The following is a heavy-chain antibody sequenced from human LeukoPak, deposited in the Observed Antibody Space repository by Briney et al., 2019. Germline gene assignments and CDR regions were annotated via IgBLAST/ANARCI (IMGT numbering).Heavy chain of an antibody. Sequence: SETLSLTCTVSGYSISSGYYWGWIRQPPGKGLEWIGGIYHSGSTNYNPSLKSRVTISVDTSKNQFSLKLSSVTAADTAVYYCAREGYYDYVGYFDYWGQGTLVTVSS. CDR3: AREGYYDYVGYFDY. D-gene: IGHD3-16*01. J-gene: IGHJ4*02. CDR1: GYSISSGYY. V-gene: IGHV4-38-2*02. CDR2: IYHSGST.